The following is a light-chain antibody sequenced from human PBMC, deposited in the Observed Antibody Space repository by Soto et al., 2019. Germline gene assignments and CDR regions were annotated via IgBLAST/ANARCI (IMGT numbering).Light chain of an antibody. V-gene: IGKV3-20*01. J-gene: IGKJ4*01. CDR3: QQYASSLT. CDR2: GAS. Sequence: EIVLTQSPGTLSLSPGERATLSCRASQSVSSTYLAWYQQKPGQAPRLLIYGASSWATGIPDRFSGSGSGTDFTLTISRLEPEDFAVYYWQQYASSLTFGGGTKVEIK. CDR1: QSVSSTY.